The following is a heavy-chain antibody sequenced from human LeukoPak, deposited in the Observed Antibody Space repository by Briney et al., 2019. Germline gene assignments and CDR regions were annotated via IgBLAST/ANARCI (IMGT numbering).Heavy chain of an antibody. Sequence: ASVKVSCKASGYTFTGYYMHWVRQAPGQGLEWMGWINPNSGGTTYAQKFQGRVTMTRDTSISTAYMELSRLRSDDTAVYYCAREDSSGWLYYFDYWGQGTLVTVSS. J-gene: IGHJ4*02. D-gene: IGHD6-19*01. CDR3: AREDSSGWLYYFDY. CDR2: INPNSGGT. V-gene: IGHV1-2*02. CDR1: GYTFTGYY.